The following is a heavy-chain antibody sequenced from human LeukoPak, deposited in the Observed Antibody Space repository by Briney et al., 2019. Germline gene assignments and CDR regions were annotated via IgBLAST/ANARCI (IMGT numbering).Heavy chain of an antibody. Sequence: ASVKVSCKASGYTFTSYGISWVRQAPGQGLEWMGWMNPNSGNTGYAQKFQGRVTMTRNTSISTAYMELSSLRSEDTAVYYCARGKTNIRNIIAARRDFDYWGQGTLVTVSS. CDR1: GYTFTSYG. V-gene: IGHV1-8*02. D-gene: IGHD6-6*01. CDR2: MNPNSGNT. CDR3: ARGKTNIRNIIAARRDFDY. J-gene: IGHJ4*02.